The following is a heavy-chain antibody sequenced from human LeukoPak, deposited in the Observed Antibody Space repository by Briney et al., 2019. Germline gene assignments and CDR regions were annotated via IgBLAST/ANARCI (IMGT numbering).Heavy chain of an antibody. CDR2: ISLSTTSI. D-gene: IGHD4-23*01. CDR3: ARRAGGYSHPYDY. V-gene: IGHV3-48*01. J-gene: IGHJ4*02. Sequence: PGGSLRLSCAASGFTFSSYNMNWVRQAPGKGLEWVSYISLSTTSIYYADSVKGRFTISRDISKNTLYLQMSSLRAEDTAVYYCARRAGGYSHPYDYWGQGVLATVSS. CDR1: GFTFSSYN.